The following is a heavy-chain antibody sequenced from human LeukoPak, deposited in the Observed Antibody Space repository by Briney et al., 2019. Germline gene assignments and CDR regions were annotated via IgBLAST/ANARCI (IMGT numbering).Heavy chain of an antibody. Sequence: GGSLRLSCVASGFTFSTYGMSWVRQAPGKGLEWVSAISGSGGSTYYADSVKGRFTISRDNSKNTLYLQMNSLRAEDTAVYYCARGDYHSKFDYWGQGTLVTVSS. CDR3: ARGDYHSKFDY. CDR2: ISGSGGST. J-gene: IGHJ4*02. V-gene: IGHV3-23*01. CDR1: GFTFSTYG. D-gene: IGHD4-17*01.